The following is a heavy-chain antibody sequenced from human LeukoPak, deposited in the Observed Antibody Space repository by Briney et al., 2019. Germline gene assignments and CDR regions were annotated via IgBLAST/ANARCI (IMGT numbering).Heavy chain of an antibody. CDR1: GGSISSYY. J-gene: IGHJ3*02. D-gene: IGHD6-19*01. V-gene: IGHV4-4*09. CDR2: IYTSGST. CDR3: ARWYSSGLSAAFDI. Sequence: SETLSLTCTVSGGSISSYYWSWIRQPPGKGLEWIGHIYTSGSTNYNPSLKSRVTISVDTSKNQFSLKLSSVTAADTAVYYCARWYSSGLSAAFDIWGQGTMVTVSS.